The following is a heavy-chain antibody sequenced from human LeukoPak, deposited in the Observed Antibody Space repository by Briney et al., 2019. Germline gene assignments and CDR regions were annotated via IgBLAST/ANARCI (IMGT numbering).Heavy chain of an antibody. CDR1: GGSITNYY. Sequence: PSETLSLTCTVSGGSITNYYWSWIRQPPGKGLEWIGSGSTNYNPSLKSRVTISVDTSKTQFSLRLSSVTAVDTAVYYCARSYNSDWYFDSWGQGTLVTVSS. J-gene: IGHJ4*02. CDR2: SGST. CDR3: ARSYNSDWYFDS. D-gene: IGHD6-19*01. V-gene: IGHV4-59*01.